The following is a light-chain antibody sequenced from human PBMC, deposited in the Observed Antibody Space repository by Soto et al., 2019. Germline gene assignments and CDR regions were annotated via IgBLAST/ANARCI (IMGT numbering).Light chain of an antibody. J-gene: IGKJ4*01. CDR2: DTS. CDR3: QQRSNWPLT. CDR1: QDINNY. Sequence: EIVLTQSPATLSLSPGERVTLSCRASQDINNYLAWYQQKPGQAPRLLIYDTSNRATGIPARFSGSGSGTEFTLTISGLEPVDSALYYCQQRSNWPLTFGGGTKVEI. V-gene: IGKV3-11*01.